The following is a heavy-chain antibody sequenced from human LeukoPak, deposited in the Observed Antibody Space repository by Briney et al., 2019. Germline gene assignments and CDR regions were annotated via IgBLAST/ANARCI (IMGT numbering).Heavy chain of an antibody. V-gene: IGHV3-74*01. CDR2: INVDGSST. D-gene: IGHD4-17*01. CDR3: ARAPRPYGAGYMDV. Sequence: PGGSLRLSCAASGFTFSSYWMHWVRQTPGKGLVWVSRINVDGSSTSYADSVKGRFTISRDNAKNTLYLQMNSLRAEDTAAYYCARAPRPYGAGYMDVWGKGTTVTISS. J-gene: IGHJ6*03. CDR1: GFTFSSYW.